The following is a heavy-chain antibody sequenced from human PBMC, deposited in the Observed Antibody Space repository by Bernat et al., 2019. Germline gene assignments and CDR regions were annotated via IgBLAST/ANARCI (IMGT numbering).Heavy chain of an antibody. CDR1: GFTFSSYS. CDR2: ISSSSSTI. V-gene: IGHV3-48*01. D-gene: IGHD6-13*01. Sequence: LVESGGGLVQPGGSLRLSCAASGFTFSSYSMNWVRQAPGKGLEWVSYISSSSSTIYYADSVKGRFTISRDNAKNSLYLQMNSLRAEDTAVYYCARDLYGRVIAAAGRGWFDPWGQGTLVTVSS. CDR3: ARDLYGRVIAAAGRGWFDP. J-gene: IGHJ5*02.